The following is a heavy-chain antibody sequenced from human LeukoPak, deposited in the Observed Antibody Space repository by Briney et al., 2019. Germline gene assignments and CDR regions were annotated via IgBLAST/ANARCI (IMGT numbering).Heavy chain of an antibody. CDR3: ARGYSYGYVLIDY. CDR2: IYYSGST. CDR1: GGSISSYY. D-gene: IGHD5-18*01. J-gene: IGHJ4*02. Sequence: SETLSLTCTVSGGSISSYYWSWIRQPPGRGLEWIGYIYYSGSTNYNASFKSRVTISVDTPKNQFSLKLTSVTAADTAVYYCARGYSYGYVLIDYWGQGTLVTVSS. V-gene: IGHV4-59*01.